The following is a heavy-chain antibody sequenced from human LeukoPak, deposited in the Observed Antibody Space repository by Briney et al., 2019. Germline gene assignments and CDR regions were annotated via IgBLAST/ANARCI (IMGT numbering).Heavy chain of an antibody. D-gene: IGHD5-24*01. CDR1: GGSISSSGYY. CDR2: INYSGTT. Sequence: SETLSLTCTASGGSISSSGYYWGWIRQPPGKGLEWIASINYSGTTCYNPSLKSRVTISEDRPKNQFSLKLSSVTAADTAVYYCARLRDGRWLLEYWGQGTLVTVSS. V-gene: IGHV4-39*01. J-gene: IGHJ4*02. CDR3: ARLRDGRWLLEY.